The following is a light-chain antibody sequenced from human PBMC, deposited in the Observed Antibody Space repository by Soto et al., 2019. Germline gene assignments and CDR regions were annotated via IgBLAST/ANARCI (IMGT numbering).Light chain of an antibody. CDR1: QAVNTR. V-gene: IGKV3-11*01. CDR2: LTS. CDR3: HQRQSWPRT. Sequence: EIVLTQSPVTLSLSPGERATLSCRASQAVNTRLAWYQHKPGQAPRLLIYLTSNRATGIPARFSGSGSGTDFTLTISSLEPEDSAVYYCHQRQSWPRTFGQGTKVDIK. J-gene: IGKJ1*01.